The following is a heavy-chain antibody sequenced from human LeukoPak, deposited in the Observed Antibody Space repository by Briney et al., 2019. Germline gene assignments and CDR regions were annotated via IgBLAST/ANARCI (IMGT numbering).Heavy chain of an antibody. J-gene: IGHJ4*02. CDR3: ARYSSSWHYYFDY. CDR1: GFTSSSYD. D-gene: IGHD6-13*01. Sequence: GGSLRLSCAASGFTSSSYDMNWVRQAPGKGLEWVSYISSSGNTIYYTDSVKGRFTISRDNAQNSLYLQMNSLRAEDTAVYYCARYSSSWHYYFDYWGQGTLVTVSS. CDR2: ISSSGNTI. V-gene: IGHV3-48*03.